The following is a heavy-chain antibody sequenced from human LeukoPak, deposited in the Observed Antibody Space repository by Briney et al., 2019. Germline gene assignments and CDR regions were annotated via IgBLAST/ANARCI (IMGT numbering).Heavy chain of an antibody. CDR1: GGSIRSYF. CDR2: IYFSGNT. J-gene: IGHJ3*02. CDR3: ARLPTMMGAFGI. Sequence: SETLSLTCTVSGGSIRSYFWSWIRQPPGRGLEWIGNIYFSGNTNYNSSLKSRVTISVDTSKTHFSLKLRSVTAADTAVYYCARLPTMMGAFGIWGPGTMVTVSS. D-gene: IGHD3-22*01. V-gene: IGHV4-59*08.